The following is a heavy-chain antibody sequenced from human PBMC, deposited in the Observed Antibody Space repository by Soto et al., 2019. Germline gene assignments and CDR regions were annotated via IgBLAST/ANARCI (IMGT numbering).Heavy chain of an antibody. CDR3: ARELAERERRRYFQH. CDR2: IIPIFGTA. V-gene: IGHV1-69*01. Sequence: QVQLVQSGAEVKKPGSSVKVSCKASGGTFSSYAISWVRQAPGQGLEWMGGIIPIFGTANYAQKFQGRVTITADESTSTAYMELSNLRSADTAVYYCARELAERERRRYFQHWGQGTLVTVSS. J-gene: IGHJ1*01. CDR1: GGTFSSYA. D-gene: IGHD1-1*01.